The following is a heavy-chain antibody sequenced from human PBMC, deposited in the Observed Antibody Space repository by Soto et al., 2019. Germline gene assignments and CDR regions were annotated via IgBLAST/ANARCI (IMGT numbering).Heavy chain of an antibody. CDR2: IYHSGST. J-gene: IGHJ5*02. D-gene: IGHD6-19*01. CDR1: GGSISSGGYS. Sequence: SETLSLTCAVSGGSISSGGYSWSWIRQPPGKGLEWIGYIYHSGSTYYNPSLKSRVTISVDRSKNQFSLKLSSVTAADTAVYYCASLVDSSGWYSDRWFDPWGQGTMVTVSS. CDR3: ASLVDSSGWYSDRWFDP. V-gene: IGHV4-30-2*01.